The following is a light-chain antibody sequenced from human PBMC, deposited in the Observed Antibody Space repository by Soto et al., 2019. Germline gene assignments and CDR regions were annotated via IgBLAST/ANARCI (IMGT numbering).Light chain of an antibody. CDR1: HSISSY. Sequence: DIHITQSPSSLSASVGDRVTITCRASHSISSYLAWYQQKPGKVPELLIYAASTLLSGVPSRFSGSGSGTEFTLTITSLQPDDFGVYYCQQYKISSTFGQGTKVDIK. CDR3: QQYKISST. V-gene: IGKV1-27*01. J-gene: IGKJ1*01. CDR2: AAS.